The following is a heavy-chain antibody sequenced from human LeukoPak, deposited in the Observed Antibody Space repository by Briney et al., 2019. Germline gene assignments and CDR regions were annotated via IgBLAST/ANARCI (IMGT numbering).Heavy chain of an antibody. Sequence: ASVKVSCKASRYTFTAYYMHWVRQAPGQGLEWMGWINPNSGGANYAQKFQGRVTMTRDTSISTAYMELRRLRSGDTALYYCAILPASYGNFDYWGQGTLVTVSS. V-gene: IGHV1-2*02. D-gene: IGHD5-18*01. CDR2: INPNSGGA. CDR3: AILPASYGNFDY. J-gene: IGHJ4*02. CDR1: RYTFTAYY.